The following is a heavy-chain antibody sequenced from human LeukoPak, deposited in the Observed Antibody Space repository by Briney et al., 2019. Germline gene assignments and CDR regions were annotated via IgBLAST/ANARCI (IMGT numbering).Heavy chain of an antibody. CDR1: GGTFSSYA. V-gene: IGHV1-69*13. CDR2: IIPIFGTA. CDR3: ARGRVGATGAFDI. D-gene: IGHD1-26*01. J-gene: IGHJ3*02. Sequence: SVRVSCKASGGTFSSYAISWVRQAPGQGLEWMGGIIPIFGTANYAQKFQGRVTITADESTSTAYMELSSLRSEDTAVYYCARGRVGATGAFDIWGQGTMVTVSS.